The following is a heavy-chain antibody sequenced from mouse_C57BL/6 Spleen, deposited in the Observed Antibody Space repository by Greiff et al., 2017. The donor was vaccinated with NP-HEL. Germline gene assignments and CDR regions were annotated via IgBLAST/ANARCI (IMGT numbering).Heavy chain of an antibody. V-gene: IGHV1-47*01. D-gene: IGHD2-4*01. CDR2: FHPYNDDT. Sequence: QVQLQQSGAELVKPGASVKMSCKASGYTFTTYPIEWMKQKHGQSLEWIGNFHPYNDDTKYNEKFKGKATLNVEKSSSTVYLELSRLTSDDSAVYYCARGGYDYDGDYFDYWGQGTTLTVSS. CDR1: GYTFTTYP. J-gene: IGHJ2*01. CDR3: ARGGYDYDGDYFDY.